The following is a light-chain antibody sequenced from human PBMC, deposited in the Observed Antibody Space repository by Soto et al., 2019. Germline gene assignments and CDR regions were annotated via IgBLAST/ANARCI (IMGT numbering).Light chain of an antibody. Sequence: DIVMTQSPLSLPVTPGEPASISCRSSQSLLHSNVYNYLDWYLQKPGQSPQVLIFLGSNRASGVPDRFSVSGSGPDFTLKISRVEAEDVGVYYCMQALQTPPTFGQGTKLEIK. CDR2: LGS. J-gene: IGKJ2*01. CDR3: MQALQTPPT. CDR1: QSLLHSNVYNY. V-gene: IGKV2-28*01.